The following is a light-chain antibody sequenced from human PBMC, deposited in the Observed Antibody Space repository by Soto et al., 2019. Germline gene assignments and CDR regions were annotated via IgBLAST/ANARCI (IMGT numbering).Light chain of an antibody. J-gene: IGLJ3*02. Sequence: QSALTQPPSVSGSPGQSITISCTGVSSDIGGYNHVSWYQQHPRNVPRLIIYDVDNRPLGISNRFSGSQSGNTASLSISGLQAEDEADYYCCAYTARTTLSWVFGGGTKLTVL. CDR1: SSDIGGYNH. CDR3: CAYTARTTLSWV. V-gene: IGLV2-14*03. CDR2: DVD.